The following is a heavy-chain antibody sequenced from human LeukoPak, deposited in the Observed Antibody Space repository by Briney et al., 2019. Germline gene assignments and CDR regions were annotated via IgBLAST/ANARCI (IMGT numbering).Heavy chain of an antibody. CDR3: ARRGEDGFGYRY. CDR1: GSTFSNYW. CDR2: INTDGRDT. Sequence: PGGSLRLSCVVSGSTFSNYWMHWVRQAPGKGLVWVSRINTDGRDTSYVESGMGRVTVSRDNAKNTLYLQMNSLKSADTAVYYCARRGEDGFGYRYWGQGTLVTVSS. J-gene: IGHJ4*02. D-gene: IGHD5-12*01. V-gene: IGHV3-74*01.